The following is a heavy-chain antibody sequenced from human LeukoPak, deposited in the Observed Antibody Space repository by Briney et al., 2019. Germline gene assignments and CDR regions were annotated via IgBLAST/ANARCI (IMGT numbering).Heavy chain of an antibody. Sequence: GGSLRLSCAASGFTFSSYSMNWVRQAPGKGLEWVSSISSSSSYIYYADSVKGRFTISRDNVKNSLYLQMNSLRAEGTAVYYCARDEWLARYAFDIWGQGTMVTVSS. V-gene: IGHV3-21*01. CDR1: GFTFSSYS. CDR3: ARDEWLARYAFDI. D-gene: IGHD5-12*01. CDR2: ISSSSSYI. J-gene: IGHJ3*02.